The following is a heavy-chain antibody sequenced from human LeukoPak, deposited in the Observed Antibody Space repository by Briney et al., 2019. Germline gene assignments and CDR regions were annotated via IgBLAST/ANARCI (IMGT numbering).Heavy chain of an antibody. CDR2: INPNSGGT. CDR3: ARDRGSSCYY. Sequence: ASVKVSCKASGYTFTGYYMHWVRQAPGQGLEGMGWINPNSGGTNYAQKLQGWVTMTRDTSTSTVYMELSSLRSEDPAVYCCARDRGSSCYYWGQGTLVTVSS. CDR1: GYTFTGYY. D-gene: IGHD6-13*01. V-gene: IGHV1-2*04. J-gene: IGHJ4*02.